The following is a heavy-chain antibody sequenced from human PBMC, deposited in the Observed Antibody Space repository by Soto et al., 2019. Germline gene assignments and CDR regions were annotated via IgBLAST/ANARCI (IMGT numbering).Heavy chain of an antibody. V-gene: IGHV3-21*01. Sequence: GGSLRLSCAASGFTFSSYSMNWVRQAPGKGLEWVSSISSSSSYIYYADSVKGRFTISRDNAKNSLYLQMNSLRAEDTAVYSCEGDSVKPELLEYYYYYYGMDVWGQGTTVTVSS. CDR1: GFTFSSYS. J-gene: IGHJ6*02. CDR3: EGDSVKPELLEYYYYYYGMDV. D-gene: IGHD1-7*01. CDR2: ISSSSSYI.